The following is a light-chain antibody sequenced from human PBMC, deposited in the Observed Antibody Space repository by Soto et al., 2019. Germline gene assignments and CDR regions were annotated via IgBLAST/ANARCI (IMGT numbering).Light chain of an antibody. CDR2: EVT. J-gene: IGLJ3*02. V-gene: IGLV2-8*01. CDR3: TSYVGNDIWV. CDR1: SSDVGAYKY. Sequence: QSALPQPPSASGSPGPSVTISCTGTSSDVGAYKYVSWYQQYPGKAPKLMIYEVTKRPSGVPDRFSGSKSGNTASLTVSGLQAEDEADYYCTSYVGNDIWVFGGGTKVTVL.